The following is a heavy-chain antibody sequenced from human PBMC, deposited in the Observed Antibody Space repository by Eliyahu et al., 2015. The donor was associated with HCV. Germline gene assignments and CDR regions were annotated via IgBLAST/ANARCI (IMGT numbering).Heavy chain of an antibody. J-gene: IGHJ6*02. CDR2: INHSGST. CDR1: GGSFSGYY. Sequence: QVQLQQWGAGLLKPSETLSLTCAVYGGSFSGYYWSWIRQQPGKGLEWIGEINHSGSTNHNPSLKSRVTISLDTSKNQFSLKLSSVTAADTAVYYCARSYIVLVPAAIWDYYYYAMDVWGQGTTVTVSS. D-gene: IGHD2-2*02. CDR3: ARSYIVLVPAAIWDYYYYAMDV. V-gene: IGHV4-34*01.